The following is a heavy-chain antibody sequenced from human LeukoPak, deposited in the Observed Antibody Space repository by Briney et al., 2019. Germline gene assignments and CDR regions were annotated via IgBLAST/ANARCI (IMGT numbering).Heavy chain of an antibody. CDR3: AKDSREAVAGRGRWFDP. CDR2: ISGLEGNT. V-gene: IGHV1-18*01. D-gene: IGHD6-19*01. CDR1: GYNFRSHG. Sequence: ASVKVSCKASGYNFRSHGISWVRQAPGQGLEWMGWISGLEGNTNYAQSFQGRVTMTIDTSTSTTYMEMSSLRSDDTAVYYCAKDSREAVAGRGRWFDPWGQGTLVTVSS. J-gene: IGHJ5*02.